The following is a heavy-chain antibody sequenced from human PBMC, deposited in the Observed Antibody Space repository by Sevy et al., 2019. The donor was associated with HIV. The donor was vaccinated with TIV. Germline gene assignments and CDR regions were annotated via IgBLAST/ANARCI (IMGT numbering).Heavy chain of an antibody. J-gene: IGHJ4*02. Sequence: ASVKVSCKACGYTFTTYYIHWVRQAPGQGLEWMGIVNPSGGSTTNSQKFHDRVTMTSDTSTDTVYMQLSSLKSEDTAVYYCARTLGWQQSRWYLDYWGQGTLVTVSS. V-gene: IGHV1-46*01. CDR1: GYTFTTYY. CDR2: VNPSGGST. CDR3: ARTLGWQQSRWYLDY. D-gene: IGHD2-15*01.